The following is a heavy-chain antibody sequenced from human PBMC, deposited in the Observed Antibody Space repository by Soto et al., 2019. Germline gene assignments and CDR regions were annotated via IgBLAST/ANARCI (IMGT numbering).Heavy chain of an antibody. V-gene: IGHV3-7*01. J-gene: IGHJ4*02. Sequence: EVQLVESGGGLVQPGGSLRLSCVASGFTFSSYWMTWVRQAPGKGLEWVANIKQDGSEKYYGDSVEGRFTISRDNAKNSLYLQMNSLRAEDTAVYYCARMGSSSSSFWGQGTLVTVSS. CDR1: GFTFSSYW. CDR2: IKQDGSEK. CDR3: ARMGSSSSSF. D-gene: IGHD6-13*01.